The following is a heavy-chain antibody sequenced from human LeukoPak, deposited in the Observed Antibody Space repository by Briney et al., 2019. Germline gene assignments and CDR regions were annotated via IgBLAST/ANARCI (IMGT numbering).Heavy chain of an antibody. D-gene: IGHD3-3*01. Sequence: GGSLRLSCAASGFTFSSYSMNWVRQAPGKGLEWVSSISSSSSYIYYADSVKGRFTISRDNAKNSLYLQMNSLRAEDTAVYYCARDFDVSYDFWSGYYGWYFDYWGQGTLVTVSS. CDR1: GFTFSSYS. CDR2: ISSSSSYI. J-gene: IGHJ4*02. CDR3: ARDFDVSYDFWSGYYGWYFDY. V-gene: IGHV3-21*01.